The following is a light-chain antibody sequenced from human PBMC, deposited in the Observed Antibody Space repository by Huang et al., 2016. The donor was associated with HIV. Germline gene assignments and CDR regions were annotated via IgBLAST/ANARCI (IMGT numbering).Light chain of an antibody. J-gene: IGKJ2*01. Sequence: DIQMTQSPSTLSASVGDRVTITCRASQSFSRWVAWYQQKPGKDPKVLIYKASTLHSGVPSRCSSSGSGTEFTLTISRLQPDDFATYYCQQYNHYSTFGQGTKLEIK. CDR3: QQYNHYST. CDR1: QSFSRW. CDR2: KAS. V-gene: IGKV1-5*03.